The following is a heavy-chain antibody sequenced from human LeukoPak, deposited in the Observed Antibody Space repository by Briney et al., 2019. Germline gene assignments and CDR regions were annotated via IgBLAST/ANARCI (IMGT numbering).Heavy chain of an antibody. Sequence: SETLSLTCTVSGVSISSYYWSWIRQPPGKGLEWIGYIYYSGSTNYNPSLKSRVTISVDTSKNQFSLKLSSVTAADTAVYYCARGGSGSYSYYYYYMDVWGKGTTVTVSS. V-gene: IGHV4-59*01. J-gene: IGHJ6*03. CDR1: GVSISSYY. CDR3: ARGGSGSYSYYYYYMDV. CDR2: IYYSGST. D-gene: IGHD1-26*01.